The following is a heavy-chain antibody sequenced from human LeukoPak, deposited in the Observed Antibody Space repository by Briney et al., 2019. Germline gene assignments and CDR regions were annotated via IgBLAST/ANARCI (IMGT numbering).Heavy chain of an antibody. Sequence: GGSLRLSCAASGFTFSSYSMNWVRRAPGKGLEWVSYISSSSSTIYYADSVKGRFTISRDNAKNSLYLQMNSLRAEDTAVYYCARQAYYWGQGTLVTVSS. CDR3: ARQAYY. J-gene: IGHJ4*02. CDR2: ISSSSSTI. CDR1: GFTFSSYS. V-gene: IGHV3-48*04.